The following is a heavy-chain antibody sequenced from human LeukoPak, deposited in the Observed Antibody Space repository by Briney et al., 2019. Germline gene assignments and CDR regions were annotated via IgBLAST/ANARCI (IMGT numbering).Heavy chain of an antibody. J-gene: IGHJ4*02. D-gene: IGHD1-26*01. V-gene: IGHV3-30*18. CDR2: ISYDGSNK. Sequence: GGSLRLSCAASGFTFSSYGMHWVRQAPGKGLEWVAVISYDGSNKYYADSVKGRFTISRDNSKNTLYLQMNSLRAEDTAVYYCAKGSGSYYFDYWGQGTPVTVSS. CDR3: AKGSGSYYFDY. CDR1: GFTFSSYG.